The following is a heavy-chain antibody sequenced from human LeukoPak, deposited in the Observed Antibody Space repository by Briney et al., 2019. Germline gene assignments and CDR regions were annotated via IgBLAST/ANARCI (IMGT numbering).Heavy chain of an antibody. Sequence: SETLSLTCAVSGGSISGGGYSWSWIRQPPGKGLEWIGYIFYSGSTYYNPSLKSRITISVDTSKNQFSLKLSSVTAADTAVYYCARKRMVRGVIRKAGWFDPWGQGTLVTVSS. D-gene: IGHD3-10*01. CDR3: ARKRMVRGVIRKAGWFDP. CDR1: GGSISGGGYS. J-gene: IGHJ5*02. CDR2: IFYSGST. V-gene: IGHV4-30-4*07.